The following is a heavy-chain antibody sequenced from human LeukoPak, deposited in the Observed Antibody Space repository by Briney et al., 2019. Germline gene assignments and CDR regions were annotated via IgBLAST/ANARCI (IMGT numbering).Heavy chain of an antibody. CDR1: GGTFTSYA. V-gene: IGHV1-69*13. CDR3: ARGRTNYYGSGSYRKGFDY. Sequence: SVKVSCKASGGTFTSYAISWVRQAPGQRLEWMGGIIPIFGTADYAQKFQGRVTITADESTSTAYMALSSLRSEDTAVYYCARGRTNYYGSGSYRKGFDYWGQGTLVTVSS. D-gene: IGHD3-10*01. CDR2: IIPIFGTA. J-gene: IGHJ4*02.